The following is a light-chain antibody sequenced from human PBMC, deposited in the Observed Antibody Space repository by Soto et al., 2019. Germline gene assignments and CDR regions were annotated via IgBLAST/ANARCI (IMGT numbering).Light chain of an antibody. V-gene: IGLV2-18*01. CDR3: TLYTSSSIVV. Sequence: QSALTQPPSVSGSPGQSATISCTGTSSDVGSYNRVSWYQQPPGTAPKLMIYEVSYRPSGVPDRFSGSKSGNTASLTISGLQAEDEADYYCTLYTSSSIVVFGGGTKVTVL. CDR2: EVS. CDR1: SSDVGSYNR. J-gene: IGLJ2*01.